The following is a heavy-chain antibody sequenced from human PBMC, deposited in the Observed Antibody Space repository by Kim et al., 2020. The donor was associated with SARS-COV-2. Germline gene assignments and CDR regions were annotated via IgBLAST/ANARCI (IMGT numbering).Heavy chain of an antibody. J-gene: IGHJ6*02. CDR1: GFSFSYYA. Sequence: GGSLRLSCAASGFSFSYYAMHWVRQAPGKGLEWVAVISYDGSKKYYADSVKGRFTISRDISKNTLYLQMNTLRTEDTAVYYCTRAPNGLDVWGQGTTVTVAS. V-gene: IGHV3-30-3*01. CDR2: ISYDGSKK. CDR3: TRAPNGLDV.